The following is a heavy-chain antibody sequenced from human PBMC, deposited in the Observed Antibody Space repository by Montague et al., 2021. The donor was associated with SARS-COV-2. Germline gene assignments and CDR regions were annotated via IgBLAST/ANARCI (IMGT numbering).Heavy chain of an antibody. Sequence: PALVKPTKTLTLTCTFSGFSLSTSGMRASWIRQPPGKALEWLARIDWDDDKFYSTSLKTRLTISKDTSKNQVVFTMTNMDPVDTATYYCARSYYDILTAYYTPFDYWGQGTLVTVSS. CDR2: IDWDDDK. D-gene: IGHD3-9*01. J-gene: IGHJ4*02. V-gene: IGHV2-70*04. CDR3: ARSYYDILTAYYTPFDY. CDR1: GFSLSTSGMR.